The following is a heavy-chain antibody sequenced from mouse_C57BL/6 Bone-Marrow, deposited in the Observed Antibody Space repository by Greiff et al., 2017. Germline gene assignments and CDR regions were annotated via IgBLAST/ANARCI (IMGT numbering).Heavy chain of an antibody. J-gene: IGHJ4*01. CDR3: ARRPYYYGSSYDYAMDY. D-gene: IGHD1-1*01. CDR1: GYTFTNYW. V-gene: IGHV1-63*01. Sequence: VQLQQSGAELVRPGTSVKMSCKASGYTFTNYWIGWAKQRPGHGLEWIGDIYPGGGYTNYNEKFKGKATLTADKSSSTAYMQFSSLTSEDSAIYYCARRPYYYGSSYDYAMDYWGQGTSVTVSS. CDR2: IYPGGGYT.